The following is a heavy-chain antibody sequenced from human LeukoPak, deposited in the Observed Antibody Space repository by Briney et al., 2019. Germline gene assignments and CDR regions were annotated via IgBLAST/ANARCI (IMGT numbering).Heavy chain of an antibody. Sequence: SETLSLTCTVSGGSISSYYWSWIRQPPGKGLEWIGYIYYSGSTNYNPSLKSRVTISVDTSKNQFSLKLSSVTAADTAVYYCARHYYDYVWGNYTPFDYWGQGTLVTVSS. CDR3: ARHYYDYVWGNYTPFDY. J-gene: IGHJ4*02. CDR1: GGSISSYY. CDR2: IYYSGST. D-gene: IGHD3-16*01. V-gene: IGHV4-59*01.